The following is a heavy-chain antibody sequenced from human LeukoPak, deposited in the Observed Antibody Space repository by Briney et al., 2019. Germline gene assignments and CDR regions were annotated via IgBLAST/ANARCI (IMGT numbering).Heavy chain of an antibody. D-gene: IGHD6-13*01. V-gene: IGHV1-2*02. CDR3: ARESGSSWVAIALVAGRQNFDY. Sequence: ASVKVSCKASGYTFTGYYMHWVRQAPGQGLEWMGWINPNSGGTNYAQKFQGRVTMTRDTSISTAYMELSRLRSDDTVVYYCARESGSSWVAIALVAGRQNFDYWGQGTLVTVSS. J-gene: IGHJ4*02. CDR1: GYTFTGYY. CDR2: INPNSGGT.